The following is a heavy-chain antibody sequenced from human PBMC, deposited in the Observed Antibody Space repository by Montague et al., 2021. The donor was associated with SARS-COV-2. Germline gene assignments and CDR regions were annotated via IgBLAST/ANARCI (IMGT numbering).Heavy chain of an antibody. D-gene: IGHD2-15*01. CDR2: IYYSGST. CDR3: ARDTGISGAFDI. Sequence: TLSLTCTVSGGSISSGGYYWSWLRQHPGKGLEWIGYIYYSGSTHSNPSLKSRVTISVDTSKNRFSLTLSSVTAADTAVYYCARDTGISGAFDIWGQGTMVTVSS. V-gene: IGHV4-31*03. CDR1: GGSISSGGYY. J-gene: IGHJ3*02.